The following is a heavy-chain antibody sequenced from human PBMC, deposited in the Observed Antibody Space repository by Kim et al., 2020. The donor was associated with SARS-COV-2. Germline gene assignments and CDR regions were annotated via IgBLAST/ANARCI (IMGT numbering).Heavy chain of an antibody. J-gene: IGHJ6*03. V-gene: IGHV4-34*01. CDR1: GGSFSGYY. D-gene: IGHD3-3*01. CDR3: ARGVKGIFGVVMAYYYYYYMDV. Sequence: SETLSLTCAVYGGSFSGYYWSWIRQPPGKGLEWIGEINHSGSTNYNPSLKSRVTISVDTSKNQFSLKLSSVTAADTAVYYCARGVKGIFGVVMAYYYYYYMDVWGKGTTVTVSS. CDR2: INHSGST.